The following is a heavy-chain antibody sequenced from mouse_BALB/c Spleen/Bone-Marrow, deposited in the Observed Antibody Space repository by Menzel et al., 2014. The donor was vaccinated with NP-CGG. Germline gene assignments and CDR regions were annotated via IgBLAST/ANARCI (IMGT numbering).Heavy chain of an antibody. V-gene: IGHV7-3*02. Sequence: DVKLQESGGALVQPGGSLRLSCAPSGFTFTDYYMNWVRQPPGKALEWLGFIRNKANGYTTEYSASVKGRFTISRDNSQSILYLQMNTLRAEDSATYYCARDKGRVFFDYWGQGTTLTVSS. CDR2: IRNKANGYTT. J-gene: IGHJ2*01. CDR1: GFTFTDYY. CDR3: ARDKGRVFFDY.